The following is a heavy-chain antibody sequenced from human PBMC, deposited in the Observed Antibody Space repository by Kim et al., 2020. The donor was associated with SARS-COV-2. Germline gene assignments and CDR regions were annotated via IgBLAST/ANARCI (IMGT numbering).Heavy chain of an antibody. CDR3: ARVEYSGSYYPYFDY. D-gene: IGHD1-26*01. V-gene: IGHV1-18*01. Sequence: QKLQGRVTMTTDTSTSTAYMELRSLRSDDTAVYYCARVEYSGSYYPYFDYWGQGTLVTVSS. J-gene: IGHJ4*02.